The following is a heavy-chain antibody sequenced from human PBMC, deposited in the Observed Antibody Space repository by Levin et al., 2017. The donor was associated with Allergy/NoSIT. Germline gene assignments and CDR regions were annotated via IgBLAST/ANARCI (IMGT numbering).Heavy chain of an antibody. CDR2: ISGSGTTT. CDR3: AKIPSWGSGGYYFDY. D-gene: IGHD3-10*01. Sequence: LSLTCAASGFTFINYAMSWVRQAPGKGLEWVSAISGSGTTTHDADSVKGRFTISRDNSKNTLYLQMNSLRAEDTAVYYCAKIPSWGSGGYYFDYWGQGTLVTVSS. V-gene: IGHV3-23*01. J-gene: IGHJ4*02. CDR1: GFTFINYA.